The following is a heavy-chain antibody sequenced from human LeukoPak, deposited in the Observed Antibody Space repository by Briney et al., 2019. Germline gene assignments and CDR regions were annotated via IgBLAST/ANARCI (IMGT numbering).Heavy chain of an antibody. CDR1: GYSFTSYW. J-gene: IGHJ4*02. Sequence: GESLKISCKGAGYSFTSYWIGWVRQMPGKGLAWMGFMYPDDSDTRYSPSFQGQVTISADKSISTAYLQWSSLKASDTAMYYCARCPRGRGSSSSFIDYWGQGTLVTVSS. CDR2: MYPDDSDT. CDR3: ARCPRGRGSSSSFIDY. D-gene: IGHD6-6*01. V-gene: IGHV5-51*01.